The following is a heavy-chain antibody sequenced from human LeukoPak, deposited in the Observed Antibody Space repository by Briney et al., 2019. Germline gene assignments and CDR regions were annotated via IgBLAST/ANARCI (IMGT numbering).Heavy chain of an antibody. CDR3: ARRVLAAVGYYFDS. D-gene: IGHD6-13*01. Sequence: GESLKISCKGSGYSFTNYWIGWVRQMPGKGLEWMGIIYGGDSETRYSPSFQGQVTISLGKSITTAYLQWSSLKASDTAMYYCARRVLAAVGYYFDSWGQGTLVTVSS. CDR2: IYGGDSET. CDR1: GYSFTNYW. J-gene: IGHJ4*02. V-gene: IGHV5-51*01.